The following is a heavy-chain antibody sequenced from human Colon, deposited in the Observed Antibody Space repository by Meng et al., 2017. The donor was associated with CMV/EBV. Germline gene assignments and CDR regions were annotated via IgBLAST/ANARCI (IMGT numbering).Heavy chain of an antibody. D-gene: IGHD1-14*01. J-gene: IGHJ4*02. CDR3: ARDNGGGAGGYDY. Sequence: LRLSCTVSGGSISSYYWSWIRQPPGKGLEWIGYIYYSGSTNYNPSLKSRVTISIDTSKNQFSLKLSSVTAADTAVYYCARDNGGGAGGYDYWGQGTLVTVSS. V-gene: IGHV4-59*01. CDR1: GGSISSYY. CDR2: IYYSGST.